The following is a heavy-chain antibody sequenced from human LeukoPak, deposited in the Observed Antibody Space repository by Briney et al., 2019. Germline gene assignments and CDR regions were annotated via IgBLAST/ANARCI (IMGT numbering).Heavy chain of an antibody. D-gene: IGHD4-23*01. CDR3: ARALYGGKVFDY. CDR1: GGSFSGYY. Sequence: SETLSLTCAVYGGSFSGYYWSWIRQPPGKGLEWIGEINHSGSTNYNPSLTSRVTISVDTSKNQFSLKLSSVTAADTAVYYCARALYGGKVFDYWGQGTLVTVSS. V-gene: IGHV4-34*01. J-gene: IGHJ4*02. CDR2: INHSGST.